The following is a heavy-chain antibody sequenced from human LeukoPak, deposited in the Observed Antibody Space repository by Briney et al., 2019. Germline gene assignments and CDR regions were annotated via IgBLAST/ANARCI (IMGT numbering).Heavy chain of an antibody. CDR3: ARGTMIVVVSFDY. D-gene: IGHD3-22*01. CDR2: INIDGSER. CDR1: GFTFSSFW. V-gene: IGHV3-7*01. J-gene: IGHJ4*02. Sequence: PGGSLRLSCAASGFTFSSFWMSWVRQAPGRGLEWVANINIDGSERYYEASVKGRFTISRDNAKNSLYLQMNSLRAEDTAVYYCARGTMIVVVSFDYWGQGTLVTVSS.